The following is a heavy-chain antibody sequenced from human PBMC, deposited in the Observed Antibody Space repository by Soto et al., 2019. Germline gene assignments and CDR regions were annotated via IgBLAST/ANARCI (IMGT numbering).Heavy chain of an antibody. J-gene: IGHJ3*02. D-gene: IGHD2-15*01. V-gene: IGHV1-69*13. CDR2: IIPIFGTA. Sequence: VASVKVSCKASGGTFSSYAISWVRQAPGQGLEWMGGIIPIFGTANYAQKFQGRVTITADESTSTAYMELSSLRSEDTAVYYCARRGGYCSGGSCSGGAFDIWGQGTMVTVS. CDR1: GGTFSSYA. CDR3: ARRGGYCSGGSCSGGAFDI.